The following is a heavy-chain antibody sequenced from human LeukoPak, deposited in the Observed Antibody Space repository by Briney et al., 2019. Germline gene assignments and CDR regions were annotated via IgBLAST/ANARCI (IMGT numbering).Heavy chain of an antibody. CDR3: ARTYYYDSSGYYYGYFDY. J-gene: IGHJ4*02. CDR1: GYSFTSYW. D-gene: IGHD3-22*01. CDR2: IYPGDSDT. Sequence: GESLKISCKGSGYSFTSYWIGWVRQMPGKGLEWMGIIYPGDSDTRYSPSFQGQVTISADKSISTAYLQWSSLKASDTAMYYCARTYYYDSSGYYYGYFDYWGQGTLVTVSS. V-gene: IGHV5-51*01.